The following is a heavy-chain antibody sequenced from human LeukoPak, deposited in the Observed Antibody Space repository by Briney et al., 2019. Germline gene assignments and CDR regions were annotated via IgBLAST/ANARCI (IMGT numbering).Heavy chain of an antibody. Sequence: GASVKVSCKASGHTFTDYYIHWVRQAPGQGLEWTGWINPNSSGTNYAQKFQGRVTMTRDTSISTAYMELSRRRSDDTAVYYCARGGIVGVYNWFDPWGQGTLVTVSS. J-gene: IGHJ5*02. V-gene: IGHV1-2*02. D-gene: IGHD1-26*01. CDR3: ARGGIVGVYNWFDP. CDR2: INPNSSGT. CDR1: GHTFTDYY.